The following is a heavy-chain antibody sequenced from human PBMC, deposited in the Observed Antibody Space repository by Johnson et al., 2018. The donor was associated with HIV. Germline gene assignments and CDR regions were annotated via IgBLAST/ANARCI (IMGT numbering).Heavy chain of an antibody. Sequence: QMQLVESGGGVVQPGRSLRLSCAASGFTFSSYAMHWVRQAPGKGLEWVAVISYDGSNKYYADSVKGRFTISRDNSKNTLYLQMNSLRAEDTAVYYCARAEQLAGGAFDIWGQGTMVTVSS. CDR3: ARAEQLAGGAFDI. J-gene: IGHJ3*02. D-gene: IGHD6-6*01. CDR1: GFTFSSYA. CDR2: ISYDGSNK. V-gene: IGHV3-30*04.